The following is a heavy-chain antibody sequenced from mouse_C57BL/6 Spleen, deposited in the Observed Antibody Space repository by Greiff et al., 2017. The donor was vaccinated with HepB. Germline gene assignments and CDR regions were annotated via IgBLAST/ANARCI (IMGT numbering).Heavy chain of an antibody. CDR1: GYTFTDYE. CDR3: ARMTTGVATPPGV. J-gene: IGHJ1*03. CDR2: IDPETGGT. Sequence: VQLQQSGAELVRPGASVTLSCKASGYTFTDYEMHWVKQTPVHGLEWIGAIDPETGGTAYNQKFKGKAILTADKSSSTAYMELRSLTSEDSAVYYCARMTTGVATPPGVWGTGTTVTVSS. D-gene: IGHD1-1*01. V-gene: IGHV1-15*01.